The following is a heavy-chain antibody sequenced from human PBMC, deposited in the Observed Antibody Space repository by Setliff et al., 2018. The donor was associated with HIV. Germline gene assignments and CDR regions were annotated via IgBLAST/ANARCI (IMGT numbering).Heavy chain of an antibody. J-gene: IGHJ1*01. CDR3: ARDPAPSSSASYFQH. V-gene: IGHV1-46*01. CDR2: INPSGAGT. D-gene: IGHD6-6*01. Sequence: GASVKVSCKPSGYIFSNYYLHWVRQGPGQGLEWMGLINPSGAGTSYAQKFEGRVTMTRDTSTDTVYMELSSLKSDDTAVYYCARDPAPSSSASYFQHWGQGTTVTVSS. CDR1: GYIFSNYY.